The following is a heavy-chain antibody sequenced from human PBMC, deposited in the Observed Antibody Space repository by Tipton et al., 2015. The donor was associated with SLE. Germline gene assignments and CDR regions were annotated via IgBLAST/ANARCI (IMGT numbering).Heavy chain of an antibody. CDR2: IYYSGST. J-gene: IGHJ6*03. CDR3: ARHYRPEYQPSPYMDV. V-gene: IGHV4-39*01. Sequence: LRLSCSVSGGSISTSSYYWGWIRQPPGKGLEWIRSIYYSGSTYYNPSLKSRVTISVDTSKNQFSLKLTSVTAADTAVYYCARHYRPEYQPSPYMDVWGKGTTVAVSS. CDR1: GGSISTSSYY. D-gene: IGHD2-2*01.